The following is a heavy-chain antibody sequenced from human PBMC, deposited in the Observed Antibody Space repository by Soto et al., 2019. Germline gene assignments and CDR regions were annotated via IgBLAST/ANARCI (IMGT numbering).Heavy chain of an antibody. V-gene: IGHV3-53*01. J-gene: IGHJ3*02. D-gene: IGHD4-17*01. Sequence: EVQLVESGGGLIQPGGSLRLSCAASGFTVSSNYMSWVRQAPGKGLEWVSVIYSGGSTYYADSVKGRFTISRDNAKNTLYLQMNSLRAEDTAVYYCARDRWRPKTVPNAFDIWGQGTMVTVSS. CDR3: ARDRWRPKTVPNAFDI. CDR1: GFTVSSNY. CDR2: IYSGGST.